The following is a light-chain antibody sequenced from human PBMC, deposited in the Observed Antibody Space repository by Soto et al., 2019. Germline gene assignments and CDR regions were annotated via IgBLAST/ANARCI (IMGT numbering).Light chain of an antibody. V-gene: IGLV1-44*01. Sequence: VLTQPPSASGTPGQRVTISCSGSSSNIGSNTVNWYQQLPGTAPKLLIYSNDQRPSGVPDRFSGSKSGTSASLAISGLQSEDEADYYCAAWDGSLNGYVFGTGTKVTVL. CDR3: AAWDGSLNGYV. J-gene: IGLJ1*01. CDR2: SND. CDR1: SSNIGSNT.